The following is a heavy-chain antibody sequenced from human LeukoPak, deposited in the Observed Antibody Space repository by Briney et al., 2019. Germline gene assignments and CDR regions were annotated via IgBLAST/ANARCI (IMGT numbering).Heavy chain of an antibody. CDR2: ISSSYI. Sequence: GGSLRLSCAASGFTFSSYSMNWVRQAPGKGLEWVSSISSSYIYYADSVKGRFTISRDNAKNPLYLQMNSLRAEDTAVHYCAKVRYCSSTSCYAFDYWGQGTLVTVSS. J-gene: IGHJ4*02. CDR1: GFTFSSYS. V-gene: IGHV3-21*04. D-gene: IGHD2-2*01. CDR3: AKVRYCSSTSCYAFDY.